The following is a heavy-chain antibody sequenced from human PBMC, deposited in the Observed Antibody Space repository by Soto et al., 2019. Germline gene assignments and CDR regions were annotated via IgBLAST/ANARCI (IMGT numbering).Heavy chain of an antibody. V-gene: IGHV3-30*18. J-gene: IGHJ4*02. CDR1: GFTFSSYG. Sequence: PGGSLRLSCTASGFTFSSYGMHWVRQAPGKGLEWVAVISYDGSNKYYADSVKGRFTISRDNSKNTLYLQMNSLRAEDTAVYYCAKDLEGYSYGSLDYWGQGTLVT. CDR3: AKDLEGYSYGSLDY. CDR2: ISYDGSNK. D-gene: IGHD5-18*01.